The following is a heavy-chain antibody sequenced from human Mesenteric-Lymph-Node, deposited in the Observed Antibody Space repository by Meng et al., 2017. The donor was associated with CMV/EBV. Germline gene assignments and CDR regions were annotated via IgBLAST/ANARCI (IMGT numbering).Heavy chain of an antibody. V-gene: IGHV3-23*01. D-gene: IGHD2-15*01. CDR3: AKAASNGWYYFDF. Sequence: GESLKISCATSGFTFTYYAMNWVRQAPGKGLEWVAGISGSDAFTYYASSVKGRFTISSDNAKNTVYLQMNTLTADDTAVYYCAKAASNGWYYFDFWGQGKLVTVSS. CDR2: ISGSDAFT. CDR1: GFTFTYYA. J-gene: IGHJ4*02.